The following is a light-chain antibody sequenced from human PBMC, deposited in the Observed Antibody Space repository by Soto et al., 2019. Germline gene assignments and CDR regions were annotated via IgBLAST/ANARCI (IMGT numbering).Light chain of an antibody. J-gene: IGKJ5*01. CDR3: QQRYNWPPLT. Sequence: EIVLTQSPATLSLSPGERATLSCRASQSVSSYLAWYQQKPGQAPRLLIYDASNRATGVPARFSGSGSGTDFTLPISSLEPEDFAVYYCQQRYNWPPLTFGQGTRLETK. V-gene: IGKV3-11*01. CDR1: QSVSSY. CDR2: DAS.